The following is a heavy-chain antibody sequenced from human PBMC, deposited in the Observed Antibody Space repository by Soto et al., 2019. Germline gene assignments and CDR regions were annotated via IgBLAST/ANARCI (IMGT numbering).Heavy chain of an antibody. CDR2: IYYSGST. Sequence: QVQLQESGPGLVKPSQTLSLTCTVSGGSISSGDYYWSWIRQPPGKGLEWIGYIYYSGSTYYNPSLKNRVTMSVDTSRIQFSLQLSSVTAADTAVYYCARDHYVYDILTGYGYYYGMDVWGQGTTVTVSS. CDR1: GGSISSGDYY. CDR3: ARDHYVYDILTGYGYYYGMDV. D-gene: IGHD3-9*01. V-gene: IGHV4-30-4*01. J-gene: IGHJ6*02.